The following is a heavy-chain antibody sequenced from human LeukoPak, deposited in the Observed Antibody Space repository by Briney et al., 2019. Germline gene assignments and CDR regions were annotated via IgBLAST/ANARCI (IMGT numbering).Heavy chain of an antibody. J-gene: IGHJ4*02. D-gene: IGHD3-22*01. CDR1: GYTFTSYD. CDR2: MNPNSGNT. CDR3: ARGNHYYDSSGYPY. V-gene: IGHV1-8*03. Sequence: ASVKVSCKVSGYTFTSYDINWVRQATGQGLEWMGWMNPNSGNTGYAQKFQGRVTITRNTSISTAYMELSSLRSEDTAVYYCARGNHYYDSSGYPYWGQGTLVTVSP.